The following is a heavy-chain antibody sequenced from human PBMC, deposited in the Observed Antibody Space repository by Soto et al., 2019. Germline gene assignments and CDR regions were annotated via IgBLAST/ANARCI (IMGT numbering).Heavy chain of an antibody. J-gene: IGHJ4*02. CDR1: GGTFSSYT. CDR2: IIPILGIA. CDR3: ASGEGFNWNYVPHFDY. Sequence: QVQLVQSGAEVKKPGSSVKVSCKASGGTFSSYTISWVRQAPGQGLEWMGRIIPILGIANYAQKCQGRVTITADKSTSTAYMELSSLRSEDTAVYYCASGEGFNWNYVPHFDYWGQGTLVTVSS. V-gene: IGHV1-69*02. D-gene: IGHD1-7*01.